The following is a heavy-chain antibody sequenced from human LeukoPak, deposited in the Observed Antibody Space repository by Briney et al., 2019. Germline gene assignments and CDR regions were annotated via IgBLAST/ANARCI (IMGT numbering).Heavy chain of an antibody. CDR2: ISYDGSNK. CDR3: ARARYSGYDTYDY. D-gene: IGHD5-12*01. CDR1: GFTFSSYT. V-gene: IGHV3-30-3*01. Sequence: PGGSLRLSCAASGFTFSSYTMHWVRQAPGKGLEWVALISYDGSNKYYADSVRGRFTISRDNSKNTLYLQMNSLRAEDTAVYYCARARYSGYDTYDYWGQGTLVTVSS. J-gene: IGHJ4*02.